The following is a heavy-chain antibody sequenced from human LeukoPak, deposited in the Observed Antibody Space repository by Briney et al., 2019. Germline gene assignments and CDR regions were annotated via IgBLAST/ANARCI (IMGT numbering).Heavy chain of an antibody. J-gene: IGHJ6*02. Sequence: ASVQVSCKASGYTFTSYYMHWVRQAPGQGLEWMGIINPSGGSTNYAQKFQGRVTMTRDTSTSTVYMELRSLTYDDTAVYYCARDGDPLESLYYYGMDVWGQGTPVTVSS. CDR3: ARDGDPLESLYYYGMDV. V-gene: IGHV1-46*01. CDR2: INPSGGST. D-gene: IGHD3-3*01. CDR1: GYTFTSYY.